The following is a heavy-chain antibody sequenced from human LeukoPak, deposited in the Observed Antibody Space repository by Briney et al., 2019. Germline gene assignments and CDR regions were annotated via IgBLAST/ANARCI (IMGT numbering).Heavy chain of an antibody. CDR1: GFTFSSYG. D-gene: IGHD6-13*01. J-gene: IGHJ3*02. Sequence: GGTLRLSCAASGFTFSSYGMSWVRQAPGKGLEWVSAISGSGGSTYYADSVKGRFTISRDNSKNTLYLQMNSLRAEDTAVYYCATRGYSSSWHDAFDIWGQGTMVTVSS. V-gene: IGHV3-23*01. CDR2: ISGSGGST. CDR3: ATRGYSSSWHDAFDI.